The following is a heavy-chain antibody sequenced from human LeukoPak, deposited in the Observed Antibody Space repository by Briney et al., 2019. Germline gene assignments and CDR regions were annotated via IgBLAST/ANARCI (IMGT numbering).Heavy chain of an antibody. D-gene: IGHD6-13*01. CDR1: GFTVSSNY. CDR2: LYSGGNT. J-gene: IGHJ3*02. CDR3: ARGYSSSWYMNGLDI. V-gene: IGHV3-53*01. Sequence: GGSLRLSCEASGFTVSSNYMNWIRQAPGKGLEWVSVLYSGGNTYYADSVKGRFTISRDNSKNTLYLQMSSLRAEDTALYYCARGYSSSWYMNGLDIWGQGTMVTVSS.